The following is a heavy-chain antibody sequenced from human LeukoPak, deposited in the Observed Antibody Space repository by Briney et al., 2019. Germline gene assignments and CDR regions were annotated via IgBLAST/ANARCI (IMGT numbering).Heavy chain of an antibody. V-gene: IGHV4-34*01. CDR1: GGSFSGYY. D-gene: IGHD7-27*01. J-gene: IGHJ4*02. Sequence: SETLSLTCAGYGGSFSGYYWSWIRQPPGKGLEWIGEINHSGSTNYNPSLKSRATISVDTSKNPFSLKRSSVTAAETAVYYCAREGVGNYWGQGTLVTVSS. CDR2: INHSGST. CDR3: AREGVGNY.